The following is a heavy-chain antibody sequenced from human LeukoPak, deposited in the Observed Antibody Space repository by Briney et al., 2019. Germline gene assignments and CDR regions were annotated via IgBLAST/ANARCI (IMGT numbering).Heavy chain of an antibody. Sequence: GGSLRLSCAASEFSFTIHRMSWVRQAPGKGLEWVASINPDGSETHYVDSVKGRFTISRDNAKNYLYLQINTLRAEDTAVYYCAGGGYEQHYWGQGTLVTVSS. D-gene: IGHD5-12*01. CDR2: INPDGSET. CDR3: AGGGYEQHY. CDR1: EFSFTIHR. V-gene: IGHV3-7*04. J-gene: IGHJ4*02.